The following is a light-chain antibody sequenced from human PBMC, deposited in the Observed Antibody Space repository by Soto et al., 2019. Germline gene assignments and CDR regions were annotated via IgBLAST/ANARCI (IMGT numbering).Light chain of an antibody. Sequence: EIVLTQSPATLALSXXERSTLSCMASESIRTYLAWYQQKPGQAPRLLIYDASTRATGIPARFSGSGSGTDFTLTIGSLEPEDFAIYYCQQRSNWPITFGQGTRLEIK. J-gene: IGKJ5*01. CDR3: QQRSNWPIT. V-gene: IGKV3-11*01. CDR2: DAS. CDR1: ESIRTY.